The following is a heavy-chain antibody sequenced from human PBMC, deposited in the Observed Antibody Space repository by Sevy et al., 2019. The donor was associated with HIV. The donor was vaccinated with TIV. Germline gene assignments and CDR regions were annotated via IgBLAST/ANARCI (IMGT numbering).Heavy chain of an antibody. CDR2: INPDSGGP. Sequence: ASVKVSCKASGYTFTGYYMHWVRQAPGQGLEWMGWINPDSGGPNYAPKFEGRVTLTRDTSISTAYMELSRLKSDDTAVYYWGGDDREGYFDYWGQGTLVTVSS. CDR1: GYTFTGYY. CDR3: GGDDREGYFDY. J-gene: IGHJ4*02. V-gene: IGHV1-2*02.